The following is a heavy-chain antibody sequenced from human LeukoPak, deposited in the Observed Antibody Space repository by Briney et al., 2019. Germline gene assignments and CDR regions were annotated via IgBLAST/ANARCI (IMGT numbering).Heavy chain of an antibody. V-gene: IGHV1-69*01. CDR1: GGSFTSYG. J-gene: IGHJ4*02. D-gene: IGHD3-10*01. CDR2: IIPMLERT. CDR3: ARDRRTYYTGSGSYYKVGRLDF. Sequence: SVKVSCKASGGSFTSYGISWVRQAPGQGLEWVGGIIPMLERTNHAQKFQGRVTMTADESTSTAYMELSGLTSEDTAVYYCARDRRTYYTGSGSYYKVGRLDFWGQGTLITVSS.